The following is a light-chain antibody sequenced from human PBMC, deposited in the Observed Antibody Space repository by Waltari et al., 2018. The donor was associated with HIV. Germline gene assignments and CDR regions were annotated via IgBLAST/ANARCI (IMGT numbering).Light chain of an antibody. Sequence: QSVLTQPPSVSGAPGQRVTISCTGSSSNIGAGYDVHWYQQLPGTAPKLLISSRSDRALGVPDRCSGSKAGTSASLVITGLQAEDEADYYCQSYDRISWVFGAGTKMTVL. J-gene: IGLJ3*02. CDR2: SRS. CDR1: SSNIGAGYD. V-gene: IGLV1-40*01. CDR3: QSYDRISWV.